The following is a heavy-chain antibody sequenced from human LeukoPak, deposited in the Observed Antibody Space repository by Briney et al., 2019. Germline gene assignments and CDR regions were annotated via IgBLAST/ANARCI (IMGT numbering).Heavy chain of an antibody. CDR3: ARNQGYSGYGMDV. D-gene: IGHD5-12*01. V-gene: IGHV2-70*11. J-gene: IGHJ6*02. Sequence: SGPALVKPTQTLRLTCTFSGFSLSTSGMCVSWIRQPPGKALEWLARIDWDDDKHYTTSLKTRLTISKDTSKNQVVLTMTSMDPVDTATCYCARNQGYSGYGMDVWGQGTTVTVSS. CDR1: GFSLSTSGMC. CDR2: IDWDDDK.